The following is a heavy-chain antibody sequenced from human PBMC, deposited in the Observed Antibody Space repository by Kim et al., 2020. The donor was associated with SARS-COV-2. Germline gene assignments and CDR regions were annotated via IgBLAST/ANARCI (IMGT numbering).Heavy chain of an antibody. Sequence: YAESVEGRFTISRDNGKNSLYLQMNNLRTEDTALYYCAKNKGRSRYGMDVWGQGTTVVVSS. D-gene: IGHD4-17*01. J-gene: IGHJ6*02. V-gene: IGHV3-43*01. CDR3: AKNKGRSRYGMDV.